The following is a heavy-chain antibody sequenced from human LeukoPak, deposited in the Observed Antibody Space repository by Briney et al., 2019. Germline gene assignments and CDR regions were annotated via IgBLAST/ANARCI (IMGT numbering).Heavy chain of an antibody. Sequence: ASVKVSCKASGYTFTGYYMHWVRQAPGQGREWMGWINPNSGGTNYAQKFQGRVTMTRDSSISTAYMELSRLRSDDTAVYYCARDMSYYDSSGYYYVLAAFDIWGQGTMVTVSS. V-gene: IGHV1-2*02. CDR1: GYTFTGYY. CDR3: ARDMSYYDSSGYYYVLAAFDI. D-gene: IGHD3-22*01. CDR2: INPNSGGT. J-gene: IGHJ3*02.